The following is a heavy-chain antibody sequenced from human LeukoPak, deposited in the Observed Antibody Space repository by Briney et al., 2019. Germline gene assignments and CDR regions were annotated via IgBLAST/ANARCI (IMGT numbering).Heavy chain of an antibody. V-gene: IGHV3-23*01. CDR2: ISGSGGST. D-gene: IGHD2-2*01. CDR1: GFTFSSYG. Sequence: GGSVRLSCAASGFTFSSYGMSWVRQAPGKGLEWVSAISGSGGSTYYADSVKGRFTISRDNSKNTLYLQMNSLRAEDTAVYYCAKASVLVVVPAAMDYWGQGTLVTVSS. J-gene: IGHJ4*02. CDR3: AKASVLVVVPAAMDY.